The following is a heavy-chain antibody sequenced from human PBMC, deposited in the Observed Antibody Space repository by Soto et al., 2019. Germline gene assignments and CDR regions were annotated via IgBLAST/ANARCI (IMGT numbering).Heavy chain of an antibody. CDR3: ARVRTYYDILTGHYYYYGMDV. J-gene: IGHJ6*02. CDR1: GFTFSSYA. CDR2: ISGSGGST. Sequence: EVQLLESGGGLVQPGGSLRLSCAASGFTFSSYAMSWVRQAPGKGLEWVSAISGSGGSTYYAESVKGRFTISRDNSKNTLYLQMNSLRAEDTAVYYCARVRTYYDILTGHYYYYGMDVWGQGTTVTVSS. D-gene: IGHD3-9*01. V-gene: IGHV3-23*01.